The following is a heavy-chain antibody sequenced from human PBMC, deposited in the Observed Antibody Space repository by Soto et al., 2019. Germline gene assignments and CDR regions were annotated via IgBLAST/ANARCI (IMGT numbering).Heavy chain of an antibody. V-gene: IGHV1-69*13. Sequence: SVKVSCKASGCPFSSYAISCVRQAPGQGLEWMGGIIPIFGTAKYAQKFQGRVTITADDSTSTAYIELSSLRSEDTSVYYCARTAVVRAAADYGTQGTLVTVSS. J-gene: IGHJ4*02. D-gene: IGHD4-17*01. CDR1: GCPFSSYA. CDR2: IIPIFGTA. CDR3: ARTAVVRAAADY.